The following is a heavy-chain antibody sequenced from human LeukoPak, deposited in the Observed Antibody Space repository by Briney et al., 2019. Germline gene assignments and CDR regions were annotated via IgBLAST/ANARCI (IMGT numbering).Heavy chain of an antibody. CDR1: GFTFSDYY. D-gene: IGHD3-9*01. J-gene: IGHJ4*02. CDR3: ARGPPYYDILTGYPDY. V-gene: IGHV3-11*01. CDR2: ISSSGSTI. Sequence: GGSLRLSCAASGFTFSDYYMSWIRQAPGKGLEWVSYISSSGSTIYYADSVKGRFTISRDNAKNSLYLQMSSLRAEDTAVYYCARGPPYYDILTGYPDYWGQGTLVTVSS.